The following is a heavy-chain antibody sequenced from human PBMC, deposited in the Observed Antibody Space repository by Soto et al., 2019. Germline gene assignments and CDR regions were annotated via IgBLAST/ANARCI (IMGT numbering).Heavy chain of an antibody. CDR1: GFSLSTPGVG. CDR3: AHRSTLAALNMAVCFAP. CDR2: IYWDDDK. J-gene: IGHJ5*02. V-gene: IGHV2-5*02. Sequence: QITLKESGPTLVKPTQTLTLTCTFSGFSLSTPGVGVGWIRQPPGKALEWLALIYWDDDKRYSPSLKSRLTITRDTSQHQVVLTMTNMDPVDTATYYCAHRSTLAALNMAVCFAPWGQGTLVTVSS. D-gene: IGHD6-6*01.